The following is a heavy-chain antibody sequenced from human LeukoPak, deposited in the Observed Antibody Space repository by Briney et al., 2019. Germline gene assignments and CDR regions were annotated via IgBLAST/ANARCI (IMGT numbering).Heavy chain of an antibody. Sequence: ASVKVSCKASGYTFTSYDINWVRQATGQGLEWMGWMNPNSGSTGSAQKFQDRVTITRNTSIRKAYMELSSLRSEDTALYYCARGTSLYEDSYYMDVWGKGTTVTVSS. CDR1: GYTFTSYD. D-gene: IGHD3-16*01. CDR2: MNPNSGST. V-gene: IGHV1-8*03. CDR3: ARGTSLYEDSYYMDV. J-gene: IGHJ6*03.